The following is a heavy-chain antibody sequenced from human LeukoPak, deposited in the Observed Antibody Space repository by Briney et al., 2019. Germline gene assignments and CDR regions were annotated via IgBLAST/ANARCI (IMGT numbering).Heavy chain of an antibody. D-gene: IGHD6-13*01. CDR2: ISTTSSTI. V-gene: IGHV3-48*01. J-gene: IGHJ4*02. CDR1: GFTFSSSS. CDR3: AREAAP. Sequence: PGGSLRLSCAASGFTFSSSSMNWFRQAPGKGLEWLSYISTTSSTIYYADSVKGRFTVSRDNDKNSLNLQMSSLRGEDTAVYYCAREAAPWGQGTLVTVSS.